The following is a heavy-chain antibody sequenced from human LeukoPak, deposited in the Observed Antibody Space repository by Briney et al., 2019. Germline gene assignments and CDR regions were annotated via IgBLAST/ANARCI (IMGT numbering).Heavy chain of an antibody. Sequence: SETLSLTCTVSGGSISSTSSYWSWIRQPAGKGLEWIGRIYTSGSTNYNYNPSLKSRVTMSVDTSKNQFSLNLTSVTAADTAVYYCARDPNYALWGQGTLVTVSS. CDR2: IYTSGST. CDR3: ARDPNYAL. V-gene: IGHV4-61*02. D-gene: IGHD5-24*01. J-gene: IGHJ4*02. CDR1: GGSISSTSSY.